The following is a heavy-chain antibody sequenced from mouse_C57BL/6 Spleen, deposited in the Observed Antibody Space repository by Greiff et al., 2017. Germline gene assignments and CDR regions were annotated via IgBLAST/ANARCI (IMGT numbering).Heavy chain of an antibody. CDR3: ARDGGLRGGFAY. Sequence: VQLQQPGAELVKPGASVKMSCKASGYTFTSYWITWVKQRPGQGLEWIGDIYPGSGSTNYNEKFKSKATLTVDTSSSTAYMQLSSLTSEDSAVYYCARDGGLRGGFAYWGQGTLVTVSA. CDR2: IYPGSGST. CDR1: GYTFTSYW. D-gene: IGHD2-4*01. V-gene: IGHV1-55*01. J-gene: IGHJ3*01.